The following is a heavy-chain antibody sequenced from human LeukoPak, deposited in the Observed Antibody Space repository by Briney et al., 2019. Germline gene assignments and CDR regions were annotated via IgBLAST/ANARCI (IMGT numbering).Heavy chain of an antibody. J-gene: IGHJ4*02. CDR1: GGSISSYY. V-gene: IGHV4-59*01. CDR2: ICYSGST. Sequence: SETLSLTCTVSGGSISSYYWSWIRQLPGKGLEWIGYICYSGSTNYNPSLKSRVTISVGTSKNQFSLKLSSVTAADTAVYYCARAYCSSTSCYSPFDYWGQGTLVTVSS. CDR3: ARAYCSSTSCYSPFDY. D-gene: IGHD2-2*01.